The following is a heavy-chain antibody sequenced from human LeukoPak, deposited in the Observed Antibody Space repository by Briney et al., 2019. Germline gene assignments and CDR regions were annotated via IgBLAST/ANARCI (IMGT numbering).Heavy chain of an antibody. Sequence: GGSLRLSCAASGFTFSSYSMNWVRQAPGKGLEWVLSISSSSSYIYYADSVKGRFTISRDNAKNSLYLQMNSLRAEDTAVYYCARADYGDFTFDYWGQGTLVTVSS. CDR3: ARADYGDFTFDY. V-gene: IGHV3-21*01. CDR2: ISSSSSYI. D-gene: IGHD4-17*01. J-gene: IGHJ4*02. CDR1: GFTFSSYS.